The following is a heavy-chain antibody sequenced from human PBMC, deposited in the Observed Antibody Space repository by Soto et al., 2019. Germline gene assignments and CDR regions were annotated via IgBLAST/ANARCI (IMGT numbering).Heavy chain of an antibody. CDR3: ARLRIAAAGYYYYGMDV. CDR2: IVIAGDT. V-gene: IGHV3-13*01. D-gene: IGHD6-13*01. Sequence: GGSLSLSCAASGFTFSSYDMHWVRQATGKGLEWVSAIVIAGDTYYPGSVKGRFTISRENAKNSLYLQMNSLRAEDTAVYYCARLRIAAAGYYYYGMDVWGQGTTVTVSS. J-gene: IGHJ6*02. CDR1: GFTFSSYD.